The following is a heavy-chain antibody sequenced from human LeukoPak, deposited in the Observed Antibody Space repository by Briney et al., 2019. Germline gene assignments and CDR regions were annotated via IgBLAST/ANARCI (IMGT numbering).Heavy chain of an antibody. CDR3: AGRTGGSGWYGPVKDYYYYMDV. D-gene: IGHD6-19*01. V-gene: IGHV1-69*13. CDR1: GGTFSSYA. CDR2: IIPIFGTA. J-gene: IGHJ6*03. Sequence: SVKVSCKASGGTFSSYAISWVRQAPGQGLEWMGGIIPIFGTANYAQKFQGRVTITADESTSTAYMELSSLRSEDTAVYYCAGRTGGSGWYGPVKDYYYYMDVWGKGTTVTVSS.